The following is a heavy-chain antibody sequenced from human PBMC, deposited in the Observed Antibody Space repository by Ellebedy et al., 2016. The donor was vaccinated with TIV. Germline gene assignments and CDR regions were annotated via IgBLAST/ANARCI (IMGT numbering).Heavy chain of an antibody. J-gene: IGHJ6*02. D-gene: IGHD3-10*01. CDR3: ARERVYVSGSGRRYGMDV. CDR1: GGSISSYY. V-gene: IGHV4-59*01. Sequence: MPSETLSLTCTVSGGSISSYYWSWIRQPPGKALEYIGYMYKSGVSNYNPSLKSRVTISMDTSKNQFSLNLRSVTAADTAVYYCARERVYVSGSGRRYGMDVWGPGTTVTVSS. CDR2: MYKSGVS.